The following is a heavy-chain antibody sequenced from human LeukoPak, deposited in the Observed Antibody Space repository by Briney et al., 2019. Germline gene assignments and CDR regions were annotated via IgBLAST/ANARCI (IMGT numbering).Heavy chain of an antibody. CDR1: GFTFSNFG. CDR3: AKRGSGTLLPTYYYYMDV. CDR2: ISGNAVAT. Sequence: GGSLRLSCAASGFTFSNFGMSWVLQAPGKGLKCVSAISGNAVATYYADSVKGRFTISRDNSKNTLYLQINSLEAEDTAIYYCAKRGSGTLLPTYYYYMDVWGKGTTVTVSS. J-gene: IGHJ6*03. V-gene: IGHV3-23*01. D-gene: IGHD2-15*01.